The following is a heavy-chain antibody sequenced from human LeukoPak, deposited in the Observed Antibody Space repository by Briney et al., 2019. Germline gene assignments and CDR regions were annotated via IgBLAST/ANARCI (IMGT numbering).Heavy chain of an antibody. V-gene: IGHV4-59*01. D-gene: IGHD3-3*01. Sequence: PSETLSLTCTVSGGSISSYYWSWIRQPPGKGLEWIGYIYYSGSTNYNPSLKSRVTISVDTSKNQFSLKLSSVTAADTAVYYCARGGGTIFGVVIIPVDWFDPWGHGTLVTVSS. CDR1: GGSISSYY. J-gene: IGHJ5*02. CDR3: ARGGGTIFGVVIIPVDWFDP. CDR2: IYYSGST.